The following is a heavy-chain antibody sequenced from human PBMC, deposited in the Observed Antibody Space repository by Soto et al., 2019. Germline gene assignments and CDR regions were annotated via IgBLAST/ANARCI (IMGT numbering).Heavy chain of an antibody. CDR3: ARAVAPYLGTWFDP. CDR1: GGSISSGNSYA. D-gene: IGHD3-16*01. V-gene: IGHV4-30-2*01. CDR2: ISHTGRT. Sequence: QLQLQESGSGLVKPSQTLSLTCAVSGGSISSGNSYAWSWIRQPPGKGLEWIGSISHTGRTSYNPSLKGRVTMSVDKSKNQFSLKLSSVTAADMAVYYCARAVAPYLGTWFDPWGQGSPVIVSS. J-gene: IGHJ5*02.